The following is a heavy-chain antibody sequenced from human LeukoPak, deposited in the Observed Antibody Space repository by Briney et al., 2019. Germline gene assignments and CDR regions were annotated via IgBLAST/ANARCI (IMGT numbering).Heavy chain of an antibody. CDR2: ISYDGSNK. CDR1: GFTFSSYG. V-gene: IGHV3-30*18. J-gene: IGHJ4*02. D-gene: IGHD6-19*01. CDR3: AKVERGYSSL. Sequence: GGSLRLSCAASGFTFSSYGMHWVRQAPGKGLEWVAVISYDGSNKYYADSVKGRFTISRDNSKNTLYPQMNSLRAEDTAVYYCAKVERGYSSLWGQGTLVTVSS.